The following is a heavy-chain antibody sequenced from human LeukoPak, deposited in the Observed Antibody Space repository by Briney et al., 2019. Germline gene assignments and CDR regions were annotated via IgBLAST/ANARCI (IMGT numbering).Heavy chain of an antibody. CDR1: GGSISSYY. CDR2: IYYSGTT. V-gene: IGHV4-59*01. D-gene: IGHD3-10*01. Sequence: SETLSLTCTVSGGSISSYYWSWIRQPPGKGLEWIGYIYYSGTTNYNPSLKSRVTISVDTSKNQFSLKLSSVTAADTAVYYCANLVTMIRGVIPGHSGRPRKHGMDVWGQGTTVTVSS. J-gene: IGHJ6*02. CDR3: ANLVTMIRGVIPGHSGRPRKHGMDV.